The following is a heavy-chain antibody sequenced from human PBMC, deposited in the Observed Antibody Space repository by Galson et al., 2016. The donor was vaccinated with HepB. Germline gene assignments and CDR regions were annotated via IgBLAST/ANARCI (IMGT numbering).Heavy chain of an antibody. CDR3: ARTTRGGLYYFYGMDV. Sequence: SVKVSCKASGYLFKNYGINWVRQAPGQGLEWLGWIRADKGGPNLAQKFQDRVSLTTDTSTNTAYMELRNLRSDDTAVYYCARTTRGGLYYFYGMDVWGQGTTVIVSS. CDR2: IRADKGGP. D-gene: IGHD3-10*01. CDR1: GYLFKNYG. J-gene: IGHJ6*02. V-gene: IGHV1-18*01.